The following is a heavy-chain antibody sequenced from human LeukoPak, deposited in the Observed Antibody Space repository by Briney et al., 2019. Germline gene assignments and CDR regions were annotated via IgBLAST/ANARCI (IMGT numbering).Heavy chain of an antibody. Sequence: SVKVSCKASGGTFSSYAISWVRQAPGQGLEWRGGIIPIFVTANYAQKFQGRVTITTDESTSTAYMELSSLRSEDTAVYYCARDGIAARPSTNPGWFDPWGQGTLVTVSS. CDR3: ARDGIAARPSTNPGWFDP. CDR1: GGTFSSYA. V-gene: IGHV1-69*05. CDR2: IIPIFVTA. D-gene: IGHD6-6*01. J-gene: IGHJ5*02.